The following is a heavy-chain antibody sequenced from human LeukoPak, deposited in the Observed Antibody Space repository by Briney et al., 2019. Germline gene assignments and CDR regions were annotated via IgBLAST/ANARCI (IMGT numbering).Heavy chain of an antibody. J-gene: IGHJ4*02. Sequence: GSLRLSCAASGFTFSSYWMNWARQAPGKGLEWIGYVGSIGNTNYNPSLKSRVTVSADMSKKQFFLNLNSMTAADTAIYYCASWPTSAYYATRVEYWGQGTLVTVSS. D-gene: IGHD3-22*01. CDR1: GFTFSSYW. CDR3: ASWPTSAYYATRVEY. V-gene: IGHV4-59*03. CDR2: VGSIGNT.